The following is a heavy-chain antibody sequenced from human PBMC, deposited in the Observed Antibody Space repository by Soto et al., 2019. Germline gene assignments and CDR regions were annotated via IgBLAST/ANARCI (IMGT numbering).Heavy chain of an antibody. CDR3: ASGIQVWLSRITSGYSG. J-gene: IGHJ4*01. CDR1: VGTFSTYP. Sequence: QIQLVQSGAEVKKPASSVNVSCKAPVGTFSTYPLSGDRQAPGHGLEWMGGIIPMFGTANYAQRFQDRVTFTGDASTNTVYMELSSLRAEDTAVYFCASGIQVWLSRITSGYSGWGHGTLFTVST. CDR2: IIPMFGTA. D-gene: IGHD3-3*01. V-gene: IGHV1-69*12.